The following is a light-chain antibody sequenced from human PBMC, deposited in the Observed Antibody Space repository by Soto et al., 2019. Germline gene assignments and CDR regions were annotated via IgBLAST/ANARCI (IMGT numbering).Light chain of an antibody. Sequence: EIVLTQSPDALSLSAGERVSLSWRASRPVVRQYIAWYHQKPGQAPRLLIHDAVTRATGIPDRFSGSGSGYGTEFNLTINSLQPEDSAVYYCQQHNQWPITFGQGTRLEIK. CDR2: DAV. V-gene: IGKV3D-20*02. J-gene: IGKJ5*01. CDR3: QQHNQWPIT. CDR1: RPVVRQY.